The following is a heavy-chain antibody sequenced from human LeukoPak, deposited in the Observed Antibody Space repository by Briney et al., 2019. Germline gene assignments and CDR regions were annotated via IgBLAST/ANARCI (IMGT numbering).Heavy chain of an antibody. CDR1: GGSISSGSYY. CDR2: IYYSGTT. V-gene: IGHV4-31*03. CDR3: ARGASGEGY. J-gene: IGHJ4*02. D-gene: IGHD3-10*01. Sequence: SQTLSLTCTVSGGSISSGSYYWSWIRQHPGKGLEWIGYIYYSGTTYYNPSLKSRITMSVDTSKNQFSLKLSSVTAADTAVYYCARGASGEGYWGQGTLVTVSS.